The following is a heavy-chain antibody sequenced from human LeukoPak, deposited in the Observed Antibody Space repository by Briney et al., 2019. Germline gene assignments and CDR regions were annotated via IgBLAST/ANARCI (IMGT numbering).Heavy chain of an antibody. D-gene: IGHD1-14*01. CDR3: AIDNDRDHDGTIDL. CDR1: GFNFNNYD. J-gene: IGHJ5*02. Sequence: PGRSLRLSCIASGFNFNNYDMHWVRQAPGKGLEWVSGISWNSGSVVYADFVKGRFTISRDNAKKTLYLQMNSVRGEDMALYYCAIDNDRDHDGTIDLWGQGTLVTVSS. V-gene: IGHV3-9*03. CDR2: ISWNSGSV.